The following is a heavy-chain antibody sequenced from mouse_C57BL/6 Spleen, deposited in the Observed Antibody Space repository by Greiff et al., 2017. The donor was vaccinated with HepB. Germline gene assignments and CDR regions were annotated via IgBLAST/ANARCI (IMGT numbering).Heavy chain of an antibody. J-gene: IGHJ1*03. CDR2: INPSTGGT. CDR3: ARTPGGAGYFDV. CDR1: GYSFTGYY. Sequence: VQLKQSGPELVKPGASVKISCKASGYSFTGYYMNWVKQSPEKSLEWIGEINPSTGGTTYNQKFKAKATLTVDKSSSTAYMQLKSLTSEDSAVYYCARTPGGAGYFDVWGTGTTVTVSS. V-gene: IGHV1-42*01.